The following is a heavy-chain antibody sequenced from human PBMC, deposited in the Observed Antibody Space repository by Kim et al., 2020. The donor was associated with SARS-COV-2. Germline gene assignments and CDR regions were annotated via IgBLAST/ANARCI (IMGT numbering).Heavy chain of an antibody. D-gene: IGHD3-16*01. V-gene: IGHV3-21*01. CDR3: APGDHDY. Sequence: SSSYIYYADSVKGRFTISRDNAKNSLYLQMNSLRAEDTAVYYCAPGDHDYWGQGTLVTVSS. J-gene: IGHJ4*02. CDR2: SSSYI.